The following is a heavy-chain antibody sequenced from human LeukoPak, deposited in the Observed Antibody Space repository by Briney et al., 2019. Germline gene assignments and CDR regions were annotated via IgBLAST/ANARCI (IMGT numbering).Heavy chain of an antibody. CDR2: IKQDGSEK. CDR1: GFTFSSYS. D-gene: IGHD3-16*01. V-gene: IGHV3-7*03. CDR3: ARDREEKARIGGMDV. Sequence: PGGSLRLSCAASGFTFSSYSMSWVRQAPGKGLEWVANIKQDGSEKYYVDSVKGRFTISRDNAKNSLYLQMNSLRAEDTAIYYCARDREEKARIGGMDVWGQGTTVIVSS. J-gene: IGHJ6*02.